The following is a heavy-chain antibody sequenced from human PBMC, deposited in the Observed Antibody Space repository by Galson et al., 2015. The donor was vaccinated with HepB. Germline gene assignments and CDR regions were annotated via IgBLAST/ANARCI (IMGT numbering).Heavy chain of an antibody. CDR1: GFTFSSYS. CDR2: ISSSSSAI. Sequence: SLRLSCAASGFTFSSYSMNWVRQAPGKGLDWVSYISSSSSAIYYADSVKGRFTISRDNAKNSLFLQMNSLRDEDTAVYYCVFLRGNDLKPLDYWGQGTLVTVSS. D-gene: IGHD4-23*01. J-gene: IGHJ4*02. V-gene: IGHV3-48*02. CDR3: VFLRGNDLKPLDY.